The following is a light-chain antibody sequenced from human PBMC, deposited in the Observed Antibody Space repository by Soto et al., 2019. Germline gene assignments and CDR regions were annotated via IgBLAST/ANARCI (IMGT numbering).Light chain of an antibody. V-gene: IGKV1-5*01. CDR1: QTISSW. CDR3: QQYNTFST. Sequence: DIQMTQSPSTLSASVGDRVTITCRASQTISSWLAWYQQKPGKAPKLLIYDVSSLESGVPSRFSGSGSGTEFTLTISSLQPDDFATYYSQQYNTFSTFGQGTKVEIK. J-gene: IGKJ1*01. CDR2: DVS.